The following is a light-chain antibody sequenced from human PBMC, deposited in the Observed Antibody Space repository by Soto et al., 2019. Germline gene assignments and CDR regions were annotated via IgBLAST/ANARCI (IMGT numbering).Light chain of an antibody. CDR2: SAS. CDR1: QGISRS. J-gene: IGKJ5*01. Sequence: DIQMTQSPSSVSASVGDRVTITGLASQGISRSLAWYQKKPGKDPKLLIYSASSLQSGVPSRFSGSGFGTDFNLTISRLQPEDFATYYCQQADTFPITFGQGTRLEIK. V-gene: IGKV1D-12*01. CDR3: QQADTFPIT.